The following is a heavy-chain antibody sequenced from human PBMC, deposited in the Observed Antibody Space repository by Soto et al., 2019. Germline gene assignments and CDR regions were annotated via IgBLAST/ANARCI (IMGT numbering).Heavy chain of an antibody. D-gene: IGHD6-19*01. CDR2: IIPIFGTA. CDR1: GGTFSSYA. V-gene: IGHV1-69*13. Sequence: GASVKVSCKASGGTFSSYAISWVRPAPGQGLEWVGGIIPIFGTANYAQKFQGRVTITADESTSTAYMELSSLRSEDTAVYYCAFLRVQYSSGSGAFDIWGQGTMVTVSS. CDR3: AFLRVQYSSGSGAFDI. J-gene: IGHJ3*02.